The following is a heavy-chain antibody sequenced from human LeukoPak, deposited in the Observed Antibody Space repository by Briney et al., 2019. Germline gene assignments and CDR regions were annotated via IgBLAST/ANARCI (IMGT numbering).Heavy chain of an antibody. J-gene: IGHJ4*02. CDR1: GGSFSGYY. CDR2: INHSGST. CDR3: ARGRRRLGDPITLRVYYFDY. D-gene: IGHD4-17*01. V-gene: IGHV4-34*01. Sequence: SETLSLTCAVYGGSFSGYYWSWIRQPPGKGLEWIGEINHSGSTNYNPSLKSRVTISVDTSKNQFSLKLSSVTAADTAVYYCARGRRRLGDPITLRVYYFDYWGQGTLVTVSS.